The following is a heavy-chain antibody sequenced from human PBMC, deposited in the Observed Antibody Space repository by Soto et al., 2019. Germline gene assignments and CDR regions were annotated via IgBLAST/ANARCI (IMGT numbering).Heavy chain of an antibody. Sequence: PGGSLRLSCAASGFNFDDHAMHWVRHTPGKGLEWVSGISWNSVTINYADSIKGRFTISRDNAKRTLYLQMNNLRPADTAMYFCVRSSGSQPRAGWFDPWGQGTLVTVSS. CDR1: GFNFDDHA. D-gene: IGHD1-26*01. V-gene: IGHV3-9*01. CDR2: ISWNSVTI. J-gene: IGHJ5*02. CDR3: VRSSGSQPRAGWFDP.